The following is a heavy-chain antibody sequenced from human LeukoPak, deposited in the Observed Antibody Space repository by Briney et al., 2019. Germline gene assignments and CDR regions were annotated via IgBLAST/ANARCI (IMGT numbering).Heavy chain of an antibody. CDR1: GYTFTGYY. V-gene: IGHV1-2*02. Sequence: ASVKVSCNASGYTFTGYYMHWVRQAPGQGLEWMGWINPNSGGTNYAQKFQGRVTMTRGTSISTAYMELSRLRSDDTAVYYCARDPGHCSSTTCFSGARFWGQGTLVTVSS. CDR2: INPNSGGT. CDR3: ARDPGHCSSTTCFSGARF. J-gene: IGHJ4*02. D-gene: IGHD2-2*01.